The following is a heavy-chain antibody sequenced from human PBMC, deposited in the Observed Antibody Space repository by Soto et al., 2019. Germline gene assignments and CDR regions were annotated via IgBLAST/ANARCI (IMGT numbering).Heavy chain of an antibody. CDR2: IYHSGST. D-gene: IGHD6-19*01. Sequence: QVQLQESGPGLVKPSGTLSLTCAVSGGSISSSNWWSWVRQPPGKGLEWIGEIYHSGSTNYNPSPKSRVTLSVDKSKNQSTLKASSATAADTAMYYCARLGGKGVAVNFDNWGQGTLVTVSS. CDR3: ARLGGKGVAVNFDN. CDR1: GGSISSSNW. V-gene: IGHV4-4*02. J-gene: IGHJ4*02.